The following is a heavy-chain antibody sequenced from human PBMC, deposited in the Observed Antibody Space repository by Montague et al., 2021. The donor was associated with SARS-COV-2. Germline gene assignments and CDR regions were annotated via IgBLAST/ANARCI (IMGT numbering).Heavy chain of an antibody. CDR3: ARDRRGMAMAGRAYYYYYMDV. J-gene: IGHJ6*03. CDR1: GASISSANDY. D-gene: IGHD6-19*01. V-gene: IGHV4-61*09. CDR2: ISTSGSS. Sequence: ILSLTCSVSGASISSANDYWTWIRQPAGKGLEWIGHISTSGSSSYNPSLKSRVTIILDTSKQQFSLELTSVTAADTAVYYCARDRRGMAMAGRAYYYYYMDVWGKGTTVTVSS.